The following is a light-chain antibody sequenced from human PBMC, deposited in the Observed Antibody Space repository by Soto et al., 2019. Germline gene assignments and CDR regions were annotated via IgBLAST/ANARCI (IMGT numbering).Light chain of an antibody. J-gene: IGKJ3*01. V-gene: IGKV3-20*01. CDR1: QSVSGNC. CDR3: RRYCTSPQT. CDR2: SAS. Sequence: EIVLTQSPGTLSLSPGERATLSCRASQSVSGNCLAWYQHKPGQAPRLLIYSASNRATDIPDRFSGSGSATDFTLAISSLEPEDFAVYYCRRYCTSPQTFGPGTKVDI.